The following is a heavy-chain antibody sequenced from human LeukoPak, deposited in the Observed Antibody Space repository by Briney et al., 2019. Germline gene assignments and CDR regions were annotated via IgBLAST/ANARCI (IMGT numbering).Heavy chain of an antibody. CDR2: IYYSGST. Sequence: PSETLSLTCTVSGGSISSSSYYWGWIRQPPGKGLEWIGSIYYSGSTNYNPSLKSRVTISVDTSKNQFSLKLSSVTAADTAVYYCARESRRSGQIDYWGQGTLVTVSS. V-gene: IGHV4-39*07. J-gene: IGHJ4*02. D-gene: IGHD2-15*01. CDR3: ARESRRSGQIDY. CDR1: GGSISSSSYY.